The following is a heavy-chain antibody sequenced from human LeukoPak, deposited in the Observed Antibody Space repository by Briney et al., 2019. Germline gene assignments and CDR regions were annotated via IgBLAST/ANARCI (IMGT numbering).Heavy chain of an antibody. CDR1: GFTFSSYA. V-gene: IGHV3-23*01. CDR3: AARSLYGGSVDY. CDR2: ISGSGGST. Sequence: PGGSLRLSCAASGFTFSSYAMSWVRQAPGKGLEWVSAISGSGGSTYYADSVEGRFTISRDNSKNTLYLQMNSLRAEDTAVYYCAARSLYGGSVDYWGQGTLVTVSS. J-gene: IGHJ4*02. D-gene: IGHD4-23*01.